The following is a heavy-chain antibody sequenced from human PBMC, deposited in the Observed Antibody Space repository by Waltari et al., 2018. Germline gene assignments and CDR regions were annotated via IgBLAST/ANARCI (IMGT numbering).Heavy chain of an antibody. V-gene: IGHV3-21*01. CDR3: ARPIMVQGVIISAAD. J-gene: IGHJ4*02. Sequence: EVQLVESGGGLVKPGGSLRLSCAASGFTFSSYSMNWVRQAPGKGLEWVSSISSSSYIYYADSVKGRFTISRDNAKNSLYLQMNSLRAEDTAVYYCARPIMVQGVIISAADWGQGTLVTVSS. CDR2: ISSSSYI. D-gene: IGHD3-10*01. CDR1: GFTFSSYS.